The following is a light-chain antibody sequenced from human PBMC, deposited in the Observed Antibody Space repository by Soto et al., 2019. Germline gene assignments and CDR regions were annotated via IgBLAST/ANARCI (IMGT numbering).Light chain of an antibody. Sequence: QSVLTQPASVSGSPGQSITISCTGTSSDIGGYNYVSWYQQHPGKAPKLIIYEVFNRPPGVSNHLSGSKSGNTAFLTISGLQADDEADYSCSSYTTPSPLEVFGGGTTVTVL. CDR1: SSDIGGYNY. CDR3: SSYTTPSPLEV. J-gene: IGLJ3*02. V-gene: IGLV2-14*01. CDR2: EVF.